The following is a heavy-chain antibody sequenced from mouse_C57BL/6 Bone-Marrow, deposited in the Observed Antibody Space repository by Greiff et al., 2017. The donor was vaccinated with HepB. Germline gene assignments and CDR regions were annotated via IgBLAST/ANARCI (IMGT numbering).Heavy chain of an antibody. J-gene: IGHJ3*01. CDR2: IYPRSGNT. V-gene: IGHV1-55*01. CDR3: AIPYYSNSLFAY. Sequence: QVQLQQPGAELVKPGASVKMSCKASGYTFTSYWITWVKQRPGQGLEWIGDIYPRSGNTYYNEKFKGKATLTADKSSSTAYMELRSLTSEDSAVYFCAIPYYSNSLFAYWGQGTLVTVSA. CDR1: GYTFTSYW. D-gene: IGHD2-5*01.